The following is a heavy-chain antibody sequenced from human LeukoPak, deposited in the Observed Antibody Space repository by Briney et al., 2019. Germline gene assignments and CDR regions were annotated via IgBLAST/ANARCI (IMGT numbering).Heavy chain of an antibody. Sequence: SETLSLTCTVSGGSISSSSYYWGWIRQPPGKGLEWIGSIYYSGSTYYNPSLKSRVTISVDTSKNQFSLKLSSVNAADTAVYYCARDPINDSSGGGADYWGQGTLVTVSS. V-gene: IGHV4-39*07. CDR1: GGSISSSSYY. D-gene: IGHD3-22*01. J-gene: IGHJ4*02. CDR2: IYYSGST. CDR3: ARDPINDSSGGGADY.